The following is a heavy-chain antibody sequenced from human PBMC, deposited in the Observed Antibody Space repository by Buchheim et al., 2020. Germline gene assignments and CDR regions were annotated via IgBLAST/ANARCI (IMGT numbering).Heavy chain of an antibody. J-gene: IGHJ6*02. CDR3: ARGDDFWSGLYYYGMDV. CDR2: ISYDGSNK. CDR1: GFTFSSYA. V-gene: IGHV3-30*04. D-gene: IGHD3-3*01. Sequence: QVQLVESGGGVVQPGRSLRLSCAASGFTFSSYAMHWVRQAPGKGLEWVAVISYDGSNKYYADAVKGRFTISRDTSKTTQYLQMNSLRAEDTAVYYCARGDDFWSGLYYYGMDVWGQGTT.